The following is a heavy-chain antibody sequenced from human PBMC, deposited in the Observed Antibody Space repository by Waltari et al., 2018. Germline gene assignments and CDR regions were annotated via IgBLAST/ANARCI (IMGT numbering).Heavy chain of an antibody. CDR2: IYYSGST. CDR1: GGSIRSHY. CDR3: ARDWSWAAAAPGY. V-gene: IGHV4-59*11. J-gene: IGHJ4*02. Sequence: QVQLQESGPGLVKPSETLSLTCTASGGSIRSHYWSWIRQPPGKGLEWIGYIYYSGSTNYNPSLKSRVTISVDTSKNQFSLKLSSVTAADTAVYYCARDWSWAAAAPGYWGQGTLVTVSS. D-gene: IGHD6-13*01.